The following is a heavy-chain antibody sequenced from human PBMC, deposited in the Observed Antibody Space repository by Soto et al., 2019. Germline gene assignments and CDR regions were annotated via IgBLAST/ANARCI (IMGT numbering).Heavy chain of an antibody. CDR3: ARADPSGWYIDY. J-gene: IGHJ4*02. V-gene: IGHV1-69*02. CDR1: GGTFNSYT. D-gene: IGHD6-19*01. Sequence: SVKVSCKASGGTFNSYTISWVRQAPGQGLEWMGRIIPIRGVTNYAQKFQGRVTMTTDKSTSTAYMELSRLRSDDTAVYYCARADPSGWYIDYWGQGTLVTVSS. CDR2: IIPIRGVT.